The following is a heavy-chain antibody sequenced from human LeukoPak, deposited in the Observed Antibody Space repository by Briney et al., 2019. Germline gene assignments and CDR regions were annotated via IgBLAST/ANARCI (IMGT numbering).Heavy chain of an antibody. Sequence: GGSLRLSCAASGFTFSSYAMHWVRQAPGKGLEYVSAISSNGGSTYYANSVKGRFTISRDNSKNTLYLQMGSLRAEDMAVYYCARFYSIGAFDAFDIWGQGTMVTVSS. CDR3: ARFYSIGAFDAFDI. CDR1: GFTFSSYA. CDR2: ISSNGGST. V-gene: IGHV3-64*01. D-gene: IGHD6-25*01. J-gene: IGHJ3*02.